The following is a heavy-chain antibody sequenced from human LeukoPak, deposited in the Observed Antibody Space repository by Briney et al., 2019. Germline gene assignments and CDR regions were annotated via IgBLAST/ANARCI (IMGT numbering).Heavy chain of an antibody. Sequence: GTLSLTCAVSGGSISSSNWWSWVRQAPGKGLEWVSAISGTGGRTYYADSVKGRFTISRDNSKNTLYLQMNSLRAEDTALYYCAREPASSGWFDPWGQGTLVAVSS. J-gene: IGHJ5*02. D-gene: IGHD6-19*01. CDR2: ISGTGGRT. CDR1: GGSISSSN. CDR3: AREPASSGWFDP. V-gene: IGHV3-23*01.